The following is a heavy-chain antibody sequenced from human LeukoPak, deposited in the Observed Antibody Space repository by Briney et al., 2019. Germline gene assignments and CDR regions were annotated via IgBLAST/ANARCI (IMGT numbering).Heavy chain of an antibody. CDR2: ITGSGSGI. V-gene: IGHV3-23*01. CDR1: GFTFSNYA. Sequence: GGSLRLSCAASGFTFSNYAMSWVRQAPGKGLEWVSAITGSGSGIYYADSMKSRFTISRDNSKNTLYLQINSLRAEDTAVYYCAKWGDYDVLTGYYVSDYWGQGTLVTVSS. J-gene: IGHJ4*02. D-gene: IGHD3-9*01. CDR3: AKWGDYDVLTGYYVSDY.